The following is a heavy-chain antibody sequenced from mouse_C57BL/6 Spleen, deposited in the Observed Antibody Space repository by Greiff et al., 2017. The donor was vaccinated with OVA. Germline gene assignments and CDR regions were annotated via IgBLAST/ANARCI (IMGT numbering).Heavy chain of an antibody. CDR1: GYTFTSYW. V-gene: IGHV1-69*01. J-gene: IGHJ4*01. CDR3: ARGGGLDGYYYAMDY. Sequence: VQLQQSGAELVMPGASVKLSCKASGYTFTSYWMHWVKQRPGQGLEWIGEIDPSDSYTSYNQKFKGKSTLTVDKSSSTAYMQHSSLTSEDSAVYYCARGGGLDGYYYAMDYWGQGTSVTVSS. CDR2: IDPSDSYT. D-gene: IGHD2-3*01.